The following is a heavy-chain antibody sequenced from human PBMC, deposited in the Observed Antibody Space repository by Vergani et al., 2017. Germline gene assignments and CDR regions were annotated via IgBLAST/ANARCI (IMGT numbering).Heavy chain of an antibody. CDR3: ARYCSSTSCYNWFDP. V-gene: IGHV4-39*07. J-gene: IGHJ5*02. D-gene: IGHD2-2*01. CDR1: GGSISSSSYY. CDR2: IYYSGST. Sequence: QLQLQESGPGLVKPSETLSLTCTVSGGSISSSSYYWGWIRQPPGKGLEWIGSIYYSGSTNYNPSLKSRVTISVDTSKNQFSLKLSSVTAADTAVYYCARYCSSTSCYNWFDPWGQGTLVTVSS.